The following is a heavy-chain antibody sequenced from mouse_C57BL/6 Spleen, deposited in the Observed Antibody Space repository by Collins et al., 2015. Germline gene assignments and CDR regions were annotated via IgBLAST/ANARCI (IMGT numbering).Heavy chain of an antibody. D-gene: IGHD3-2*02. CDR2: IHPSDSDT. J-gene: IGHJ4*01. Sequence: QVQLQQPGAELVKPGASVKVSCKASGYTFTSYWMHWVKQRPGQGLEWIGRIHPSDSDTNYNQKFKDKATLTVDKSSSTAYMQLSSLTSEDSAVYYCTMKLLRLIYTMDYWGQGTSVTVSS. V-gene: IGHV1-74*01. CDR1: GYTFTSYW. CDR3: TMKLLRLIYTMDY.